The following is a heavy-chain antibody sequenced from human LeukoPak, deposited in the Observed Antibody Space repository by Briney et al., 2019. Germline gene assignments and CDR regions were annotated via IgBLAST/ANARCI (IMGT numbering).Heavy chain of an antibody. J-gene: IGHJ4*02. CDR2: IIPIFGTA. CDR3: ARSEDIVVVVAATSYFDY. Sequence: ASVTVSCKASGGTFSSYAISWVRQAPGQGLEWMGGIIPIFGTANYAQKFQGRVTINADKSKSTAYMEVSRLRSEDTAVYYCARSEDIVVVVAATSYFDYWGQGTLVTVSS. CDR1: GGTFSSYA. V-gene: IGHV1-69*06. D-gene: IGHD2-15*01.